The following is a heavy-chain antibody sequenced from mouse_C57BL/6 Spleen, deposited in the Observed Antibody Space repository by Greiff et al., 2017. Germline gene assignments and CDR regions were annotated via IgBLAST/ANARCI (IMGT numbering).Heavy chain of an antibody. CDR3: ARSPLYYGSSYGYFDV. V-gene: IGHV1-64*01. J-gene: IGHJ1*03. D-gene: IGHD1-1*01. Sequence: QVQLQQPGAELVKPGASVKLSCKASGYTFTSYWMHWVKQRPGQGLEWIGMIHPNSGSTNYNEKLKSKATLTVDKSSSTAYMQLSSLTSEDSAVYYCARSPLYYGSSYGYFDVWGTGTTVTVSS. CDR2: IHPNSGST. CDR1: GYTFTSYW.